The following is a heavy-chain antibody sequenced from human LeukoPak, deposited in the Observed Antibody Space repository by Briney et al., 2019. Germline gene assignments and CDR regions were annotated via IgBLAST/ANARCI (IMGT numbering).Heavy chain of an antibody. CDR2: ISGSGDST. Sequence: QPGGSLRLSCAASGFTFSSYAMIWVRQAPGKGLEWASIISGSGDSTYYADSVTGRFTISRDNSKNTVHLQMNSLRAEDTAVYYCARDWPSEWQELPDYDPVDIWGQGTMVTVSS. J-gene: IGHJ3*02. V-gene: IGHV3-23*01. CDR3: ARDWPSEWQELPDYDPVDI. CDR1: GFTFSSYA. D-gene: IGHD6-13*01.